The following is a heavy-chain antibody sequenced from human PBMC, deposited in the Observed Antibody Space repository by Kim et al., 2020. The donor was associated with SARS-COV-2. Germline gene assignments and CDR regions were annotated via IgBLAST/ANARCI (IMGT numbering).Heavy chain of an antibody. J-gene: IGHJ2*01. CDR3: SRVGTTPRYFDP. V-gene: IGHV1-18*01. CDR2: FSANNGNT. D-gene: IGHD2-15*01. Sequence: ASVKVSCKPSGYTFTNYGITWVRQAPGQVLEWMGWFSANNGNTNYAQKFQGRVTMTTDTSTSTVYMELSSLRSDDTAVYYCSRVGTTPRYFDPWGRCTL. CDR1: GYTFTNYG.